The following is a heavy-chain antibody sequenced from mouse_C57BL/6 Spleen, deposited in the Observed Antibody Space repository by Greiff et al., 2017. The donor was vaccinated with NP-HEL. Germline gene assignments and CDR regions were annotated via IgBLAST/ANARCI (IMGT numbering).Heavy chain of an antibody. CDR1: GFTFTDYY. CDR3: ARYHYGSSPFAY. Sequence: EVQRVESGGGLVQPGGSLSLSCAASGFTFTDYYMSWVRQPPGKALEWLGFIRNKANGYTTEYSASVKGRFTISRDNSQSILYLQMNALRAEDSATYYCARYHYGSSPFAYWGQGTLVTVSA. V-gene: IGHV7-3*01. J-gene: IGHJ3*01. CDR2: IRNKANGYTT. D-gene: IGHD1-1*01.